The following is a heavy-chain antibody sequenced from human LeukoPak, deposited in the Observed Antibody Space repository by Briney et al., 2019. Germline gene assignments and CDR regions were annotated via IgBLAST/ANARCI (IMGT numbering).Heavy chain of an antibody. CDR2: INSDGSSI. V-gene: IGHV3-74*01. CDR3: ARGSSTSYYYYGMDV. Sequence: GGSLRLSCAASGFTFSSYGMHWVRHAPGKGLVWVSRINSDGSSIRNADSVKGRLTISRDNAKNTLYLQMNSLRAEDTAVYYCARGSSTSYYYYGMDVWGQGTTVTVSS. J-gene: IGHJ6*02. D-gene: IGHD2-2*01. CDR1: GFTFSSYG.